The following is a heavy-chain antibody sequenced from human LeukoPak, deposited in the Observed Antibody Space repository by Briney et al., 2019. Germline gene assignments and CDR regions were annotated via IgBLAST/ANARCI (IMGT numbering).Heavy chain of an antibody. J-gene: IGHJ3*01. Sequence: PSETLSLTCAVYGGSFSGYYWSWIRQPPGKGLEWIGEINHSGSTNYNPSLKSRVTISVDTSKNQFSLKLSSVTAADTAVYYCARGYNDYGDQAFIISQRHDAFDFWGQGTMVTVSS. CDR2: INHSGST. V-gene: IGHV4-34*01. CDR3: ARGYNDYGDQAFIISQRHDAFDF. D-gene: IGHD4-17*01. CDR1: GGSFSGYY.